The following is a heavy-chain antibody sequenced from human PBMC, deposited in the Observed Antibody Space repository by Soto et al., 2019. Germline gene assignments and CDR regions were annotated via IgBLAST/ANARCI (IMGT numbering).Heavy chain of an antibody. Sequence: SVKVSCKASGGTFSSYAISWVRQAPGQGLEWMGGIIPIFGNTNYAQKFQGRVTMTADAFTSTAYMEVRSLRSDDTAVYYCAREGTCSSTSCPTYFSFGMDVWGQGTTVTVSS. CDR3: AREGTCSSTSCPTYFSFGMDV. J-gene: IGHJ6*02. CDR1: GGTFSSYA. D-gene: IGHD2-2*01. CDR2: IIPIFGNT. V-gene: IGHV1-69*13.